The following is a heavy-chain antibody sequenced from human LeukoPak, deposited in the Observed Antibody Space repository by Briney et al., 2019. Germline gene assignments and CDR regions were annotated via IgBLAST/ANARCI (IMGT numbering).Heavy chain of an antibody. CDR1: GFTFSSYA. CDR3: AKAEGYCSGGSCYPFFDY. V-gene: IGHV3-23*01. D-gene: IGHD2-15*01. J-gene: IGHJ4*02. Sequence: GGSLRLSCAASGFTFSSYAMSWVRQAPGKGLEWASAISGSGGSTYYADSVKGRFTISRDNSKNTLYLQMNSLRAEDAAVYYCAKAEGYCSGGSCYPFFDYWGQGTLVTVSS. CDR2: ISGSGGST.